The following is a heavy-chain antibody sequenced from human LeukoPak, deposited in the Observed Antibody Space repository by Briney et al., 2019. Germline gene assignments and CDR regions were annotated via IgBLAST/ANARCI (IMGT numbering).Heavy chain of an antibody. D-gene: IGHD3-3*01. CDR3: GRETDFGVVTN. V-gene: IGHV6-1*01. CDR2: TYYRSQQWHS. CDR1: GDSVSSNGAS. Sequence: SQTLSLTCAISGDSVSSNGASWNWIRHSPSRGLEWLGRTYYRSQQWHSDYAPSVKGRITLNPHTSKNQLSLQLNSMTPEDTAVYYCGRETDFGVVTNWGQGTLVTVSS. J-gene: IGHJ4*02.